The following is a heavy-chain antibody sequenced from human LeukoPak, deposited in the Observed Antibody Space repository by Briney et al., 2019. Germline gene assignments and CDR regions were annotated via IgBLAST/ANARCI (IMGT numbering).Heavy chain of an antibody. CDR3: AKDTSIGRYCTNGVCSPFDY. Sequence: GGSLRLSCAASGFTFSSYAMSWVRQAPGKGLEPVSAISDSGGSTYAADSVKGRFTISRDNSKNTLYLQMNSLRAEDTAVYYCAKDTSIGRYCTNGVCSPFDYWGQGTLVTVSS. V-gene: IGHV3-23*01. CDR2: ISDSGGST. CDR1: GFTFSSYA. J-gene: IGHJ4*02. D-gene: IGHD2-8*01.